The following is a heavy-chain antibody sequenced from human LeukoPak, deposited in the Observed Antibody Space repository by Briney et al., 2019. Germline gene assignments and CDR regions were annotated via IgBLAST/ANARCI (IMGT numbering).Heavy chain of an antibody. J-gene: IGHJ4*02. Sequence: PGGSLRLSCAASGFTFSSYGMHGVRQAPGKGLEWVAVISYDGSNKYYADSVKGRFTISRDNSKNTLYLQMNSLRAEDTAVYYCGKELEEMATITLGYWGQGTLVTVSS. D-gene: IGHD5-24*01. V-gene: IGHV3-30*18. CDR2: ISYDGSNK. CDR3: GKELEEMATITLGY. CDR1: GFTFSSYG.